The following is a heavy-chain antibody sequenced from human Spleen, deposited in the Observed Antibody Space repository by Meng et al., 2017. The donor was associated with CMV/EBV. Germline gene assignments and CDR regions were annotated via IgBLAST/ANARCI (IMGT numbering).Heavy chain of an antibody. CDR1: GSYY. J-gene: IGHJ5*02. CDR2: IYYNGST. V-gene: IGHV4-31*02. CDR3: ARVGRFGYYDSSGYYWSWFDP. D-gene: IGHD3-22*01. Sequence: GSYYWSWIRQHPGKGLEWIGYIYYNGSTYYNPSLKSRVTISVDKSKNQFSLKLSSVTAADTAVYYCARVGRFGYYDSSGYYWSWFDPWGQGTLVTVSS.